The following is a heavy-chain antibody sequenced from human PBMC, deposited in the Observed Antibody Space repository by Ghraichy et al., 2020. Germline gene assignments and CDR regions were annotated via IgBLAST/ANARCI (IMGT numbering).Heavy chain of an antibody. Sequence: SETLSLTCTVSGGSISPYYWTWIRQPPGKGLEWIGYIYYSGSTNYNPSLKSRVTISVDTSKNQFSLKLTSVTAADTAVYYCARRIVVADDSFDYWGQGALVTVSS. D-gene: IGHD6-19*01. V-gene: IGHV4-59*01. CDR3: ARRIVVADDSFDY. J-gene: IGHJ4*02. CDR1: GGSISPYY. CDR2: IYYSGST.